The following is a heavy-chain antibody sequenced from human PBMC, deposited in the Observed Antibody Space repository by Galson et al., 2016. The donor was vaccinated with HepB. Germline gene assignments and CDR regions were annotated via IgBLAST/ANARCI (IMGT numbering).Heavy chain of an antibody. D-gene: IGHD6-13*01. CDR2: ISWNSGTI. CDR3: AKDMSAGAAASGCFDC. J-gene: IGHJ4*02. V-gene: IGHV3-9*01. CDR1: GFTFDEYA. Sequence: SLRLSCAASGFTFDEYAMHWVRQAPGKGLERVSTISWNSGTIHYMDSVKGRFTTSRDNAKNSLYLQMDGLKTEDTALYYCAKDMSAGAAASGCFDCWGQGTLVTVSS.